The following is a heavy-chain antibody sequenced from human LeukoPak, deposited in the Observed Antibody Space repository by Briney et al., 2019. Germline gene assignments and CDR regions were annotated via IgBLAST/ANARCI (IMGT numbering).Heavy chain of an antibody. Sequence: GGSLRLSCAASGFTFSSYAISWVRQAPGKGLEWVSAISGSGGSTYYADSVKGRFTISRDNCKNTLYLQMNSLRAEDTAVYYCAKSRRAVLRYFDWLNPLGYFDYWGQGTLVTVSS. J-gene: IGHJ4*02. CDR3: AKSRRAVLRYFDWLNPLGYFDY. CDR1: GFTFSSYA. D-gene: IGHD3-9*01. CDR2: ISGSGGST. V-gene: IGHV3-23*01.